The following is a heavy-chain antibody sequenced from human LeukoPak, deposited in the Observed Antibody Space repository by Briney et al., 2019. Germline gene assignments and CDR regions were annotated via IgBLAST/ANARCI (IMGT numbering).Heavy chain of an antibody. V-gene: IGHV1-2*02. CDR1: GYTFTVYY. D-gene: IGHD3-3*01. CDR2: INPNNGVT. CDR3: ARDGGLDV. J-gene: IGHJ6*02. Sequence: ASVKVSCKASGYTFTVYYMHWLRQAPGQGLEWMGWINPNNGVTNYAQKFQGRVTLTRDTSITTAYMEVSRLRSDDTAVYYCARDGGLDVWGQGTTVIVSS.